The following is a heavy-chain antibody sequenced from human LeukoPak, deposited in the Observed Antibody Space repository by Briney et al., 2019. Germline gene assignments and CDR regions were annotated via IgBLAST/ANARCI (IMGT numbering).Heavy chain of an antibody. CDR1: GGTFSSYA. V-gene: IGHV1-18*01. CDR2: ISAYNGNT. J-gene: IGHJ6*02. CDR3: AGTEKGYFDWLLPHYYYGMDV. D-gene: IGHD3-9*01. Sequence: ASVKVSCKASGGTFSSYAISWVRQAPGQGLEWMGWISAYNGNTNYAQKLQGRVTMTTDTSTSTAYMELRSLRSDDTAVYYCAGTEKGYFDWLLPHYYYGMDVWGQGTTVTVSS.